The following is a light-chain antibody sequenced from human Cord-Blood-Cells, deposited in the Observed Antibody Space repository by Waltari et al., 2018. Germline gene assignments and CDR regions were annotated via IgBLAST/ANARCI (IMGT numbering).Light chain of an antibody. CDR3: CSYAGSNWV. J-gene: IGLJ3*02. V-gene: IGLV2-23*01. Sequence: QSALTQPAPVSGSPGQSITISCTGTSSDVGSYNLVSWYQQHPGKAPKLLIYEGSKRPSGVSNRFSGSKSGTTASLTISGLQAEDEADYYCCSYAGSNWVFGGGTKLTVL. CDR2: EGS. CDR1: SSDVGSYNL.